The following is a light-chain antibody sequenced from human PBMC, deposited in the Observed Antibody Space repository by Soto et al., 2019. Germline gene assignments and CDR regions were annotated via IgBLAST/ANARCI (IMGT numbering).Light chain of an antibody. CDR3: CSYTSNTVV. CDR2: EGT. V-gene: IGLV2-23*01. CDR1: NSDVGIYNL. J-gene: IGLJ2*01. Sequence: QSVLTQPASVSGSPGQSITVSCTGINSDVGIYNLVSWYQHHPGKAPKLVIYEGTKRPSGVSSRFSGSKSGNTASLTISGPQAEDEGDYYCCSYTSNTVVFGGGTKLTVL.